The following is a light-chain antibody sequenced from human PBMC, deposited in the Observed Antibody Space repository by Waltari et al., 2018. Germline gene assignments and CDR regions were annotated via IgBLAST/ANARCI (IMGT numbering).Light chain of an antibody. J-gene: IGLJ2*01. CDR2: DNN. CDR1: GSNLGNNF. Sequence: QSVLTQPPSVSAAAGQQVTISCSGSGSNLGNNFVSWYQQLPGTAPKLLIFDNNKRPSGTPDRFSGSKSGSSATLGIAGLQTGDEAEYYCGTWDSSLSVVFGGGTKLTVL. CDR3: GTWDSSLSVV. V-gene: IGLV1-51*01.